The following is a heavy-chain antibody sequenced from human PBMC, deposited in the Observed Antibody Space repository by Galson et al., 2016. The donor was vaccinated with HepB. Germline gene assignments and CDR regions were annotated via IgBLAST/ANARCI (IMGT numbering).Heavy chain of an antibody. V-gene: IGHV3-30-3*01. CDR3: ARDPGQPEFYYYGMDV. CDR2: ISSDGSNK. Sequence: SLRLSCAASGFNFGNYAMNWVRQAPGKGLEWVAVISSDGSNKHYADSVKGRFTISRDNSKNTLDLQMNSLRAEDTAVYYCARDPGQPEFYYYGMDVWGQGTTVTVSS. D-gene: IGHD3-10*01. CDR1: GFNFGNYA. J-gene: IGHJ6*02.